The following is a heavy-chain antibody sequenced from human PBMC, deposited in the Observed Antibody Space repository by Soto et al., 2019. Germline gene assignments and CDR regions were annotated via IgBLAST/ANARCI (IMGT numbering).Heavy chain of an antibody. CDR2: LSGTGGST. CDR1: GLSFSSYA. J-gene: IGHJ3*02. Sequence: GVSLRLSCAASGLSFSSYAMSWVRQAPGKGLEWVSGLSGTGGSTSYADSVQGRFTTSRDSSKNTLYLQMNSLRVEDTAVYYCAKARSGFQRDGFDIWGQGTMVTVSS. V-gene: IGHV3-23*01. D-gene: IGHD3-3*01. CDR3: AKARSGFQRDGFDI.